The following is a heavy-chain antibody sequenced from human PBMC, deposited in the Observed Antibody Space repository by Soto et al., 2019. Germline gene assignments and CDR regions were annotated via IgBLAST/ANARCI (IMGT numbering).Heavy chain of an antibody. CDR1: GGSISSGGYY. CDR2: IYYSGST. J-gene: IGHJ6*02. V-gene: IGHV4-31*03. D-gene: IGHD3-3*01. Sequence: PSETLSLTCTVSGGSISSGGYYWSWIRQHPGKGLEWIGYIYYSGSTYYNPSLKSRVTISVDTSKNQFSLKLSSVTAADTAVYYCTRERHSDYDFWSGYYYGMDVWGQGTTVTVS. CDR3: TRERHSDYDFWSGYYYGMDV.